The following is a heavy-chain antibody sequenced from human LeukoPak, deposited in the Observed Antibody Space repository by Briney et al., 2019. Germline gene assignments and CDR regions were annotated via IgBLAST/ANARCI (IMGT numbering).Heavy chain of an antibody. V-gene: IGHV4-31*03. CDR1: GGSISSGGFY. Sequence: PSQTLSLTCTVSGGSISSGGFYWSWIRQHPGKGLEWIGYIYYSGSTYYNPSLKSRVTISKDTSKNQFSLKLSSVTAADTAVYYCATVGATFSGMDVWGQGTSVTVSS. J-gene: IGHJ6*02. D-gene: IGHD2-15*01. CDR2: IYYSGST. CDR3: ATVGATFSGMDV.